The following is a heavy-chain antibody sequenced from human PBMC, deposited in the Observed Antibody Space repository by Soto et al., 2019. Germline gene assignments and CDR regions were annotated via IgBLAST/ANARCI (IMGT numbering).Heavy chain of an antibody. V-gene: IGHV1-69*02. Sequence: QVQLVQSGAEVKKPGSSVKVSCKASGGTFNIYTISWVRQAPGQGLEWMGRIIPILGIANYAQKFGGRATITADKSTSTASVELSSLISQDTTVYSCASEYNTISPWRQGTLVTVSS. D-gene: IGHD1-1*01. J-gene: IGHJ4*01. CDR3: ASEYNTISP. CDR2: IIPILGIA. CDR1: GGTFNIYT.